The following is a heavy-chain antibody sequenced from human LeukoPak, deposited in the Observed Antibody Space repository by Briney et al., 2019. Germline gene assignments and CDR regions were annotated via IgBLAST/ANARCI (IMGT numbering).Heavy chain of an antibody. V-gene: IGHV1-2*02. J-gene: IGHJ6*03. CDR1: GYTFTGYY. D-gene: IGHD1-26*01. CDR2: INPNSGGT. Sequence: ASVKVSCKASGYTFTGYYMHWVRQAPGQGLEWMGWINPNSGGTNYAQKFQGRVTMTRDTSISTAYMELSRLRSDDTAVYYCARLMSGGPYYYYYMDVWGKGTTVTVSS. CDR3: ARLMSGGPYYYYYMDV.